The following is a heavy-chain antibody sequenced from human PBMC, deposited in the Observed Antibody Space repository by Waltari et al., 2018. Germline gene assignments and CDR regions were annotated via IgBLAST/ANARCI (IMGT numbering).Heavy chain of an antibody. D-gene: IGHD3-9*01. Sequence: QVQLQQWGAGLVRPSETLSLTCDVYGVSLTDYYWTWIRQSPGKGLEWIGENNLGDITSCIPSLENRVTILLDKSKNQFSLRLDSVTAADTAVYYCVTGPRDKWVGRYSGEFFHHWGPGTLVTVSS. CDR3: VTGPRDKWVGRYSGEFFHH. V-gene: IGHV4-34*02. CDR2: NNLGDIT. CDR1: GVSLTDYY. J-gene: IGHJ1*01.